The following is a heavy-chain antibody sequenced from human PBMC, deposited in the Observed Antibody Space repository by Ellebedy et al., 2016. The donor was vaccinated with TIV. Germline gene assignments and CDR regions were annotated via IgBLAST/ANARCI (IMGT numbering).Heavy chain of an antibody. V-gene: IGHV3-66*01. CDR2: IYSGGDT. CDR3: ARDPVAGPDPDAFDI. Sequence: GGSLRLSCAASGFTFSSYAMSWVRQAPGKGLEWVSVIYSGGDTDYADSVKGRFTVFRDISKNTLYLQMNSLRAEDTAVYYCARDPVAGPDPDAFDIWGQGTMVTVSS. J-gene: IGHJ3*02. CDR1: GFTFSSYA. D-gene: IGHD6-19*01.